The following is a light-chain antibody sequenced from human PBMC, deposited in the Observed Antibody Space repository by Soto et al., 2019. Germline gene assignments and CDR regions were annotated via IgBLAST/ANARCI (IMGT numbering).Light chain of an antibody. V-gene: IGKV1-12*01. J-gene: IGKJ5*01. CDR2: GAS. Sequence: DIQMTQSPSSVSASVGDRVTITCRASQGISRWLDWYQQKPGKAPKLLIYGASSVQSGVPSRFSGSGSGTDFTLTISSLQPEDFATYYCQQYENLPTFGQGTRLEIK. CDR1: QGISRW. CDR3: QQYENLPT.